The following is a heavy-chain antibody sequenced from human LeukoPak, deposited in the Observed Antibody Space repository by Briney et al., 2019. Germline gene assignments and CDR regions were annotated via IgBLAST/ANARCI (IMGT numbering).Heavy chain of an antibody. CDR3: ARDTGYKVAFDI. Sequence: GGALRLSRAASGFTFSTYWMSWVRQATGKGLEWVANIKEDGSDKYYVDPVKGRFTISRDNAKNSLYLQMNSLRAEDTALYYCARDTGYKVAFDIWGQGTMVTVSS. D-gene: IGHD5-12*01. J-gene: IGHJ3*02. CDR1: GFTFSTYW. V-gene: IGHV3-7*01. CDR2: IKEDGSDK.